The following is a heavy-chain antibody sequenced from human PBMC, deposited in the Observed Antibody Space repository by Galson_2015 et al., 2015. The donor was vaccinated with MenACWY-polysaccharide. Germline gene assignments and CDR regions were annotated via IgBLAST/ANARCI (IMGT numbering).Heavy chain of an antibody. CDR2: ISYDGSNK. CDR1: GFTFSSYG. Sequence: SLRLSCAASGFTFSSYGMHWVRQAPGKGLEWVAVISYDGSNKYYADSVKGRFTISRDNSKNTLYLQMNSLRAEDTAVYYCAKRAPDWGRFDYWGQGTLVTVSS. J-gene: IGHJ4*02. CDR3: AKRAPDWGRFDY. V-gene: IGHV3-30*18. D-gene: IGHD3-9*01.